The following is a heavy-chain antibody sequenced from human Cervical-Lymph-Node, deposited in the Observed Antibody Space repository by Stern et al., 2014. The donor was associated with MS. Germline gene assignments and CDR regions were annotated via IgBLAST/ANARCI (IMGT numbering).Heavy chain of an antibody. V-gene: IGHV1-18*01. J-gene: IGHJ5*02. Sequence: QVQLVQSGAEVKKPGASVKVSCKASGYTFTSYGISWVRQAPGQGLEWMGWISASNGTTTNAQTRQGRVTMTTDTSTSTAYMELRSLRSDDTAVYYCARDDYSSGWYGGWFDPWGQGTLVTVSS. CDR3: ARDDYSSGWYGGWFDP. D-gene: IGHD6-19*01. CDR1: GYTFTSYG. CDR2: ISASNGTT.